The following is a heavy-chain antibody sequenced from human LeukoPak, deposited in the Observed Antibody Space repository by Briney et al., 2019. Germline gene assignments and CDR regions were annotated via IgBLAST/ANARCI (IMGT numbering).Heavy chain of an antibody. D-gene: IGHD2-15*01. V-gene: IGHV3-74*01. CDR3: AKSRRAYCSGGSCFGLWDY. J-gene: IGHJ4*02. CDR2: INSDESST. Sequence: PGGSLRLSCAASGFTFSTYWMHWVRQAPGKGLVWVSRINSDESSTTYAESVKGRFTISRDNAKNTLYLQMNSLRAEDTAVYYCAKSRRAYCSGGSCFGLWDYWGQGTLVTVSS. CDR1: GFTFSTYW.